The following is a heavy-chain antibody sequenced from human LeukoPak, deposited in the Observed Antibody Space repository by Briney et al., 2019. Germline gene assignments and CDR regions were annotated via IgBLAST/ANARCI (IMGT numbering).Heavy chain of an antibody. Sequence: PSETLSLTCDVSGGSISSGGYSWSWIRQPPGKGLEWIGYIYYSGSTNYNPSLKSRVTISVDTSKNQFSLKLSSVTAADTAVYYCARSRRITIFGVVPPYYYYYMDVWGKGTTVTVSS. CDR2: IYYSGST. CDR3: ARSRRITIFGVVPPYYYYYMDV. CDR1: GGSISSGGYS. J-gene: IGHJ6*03. V-gene: IGHV4-30-4*07. D-gene: IGHD3-3*01.